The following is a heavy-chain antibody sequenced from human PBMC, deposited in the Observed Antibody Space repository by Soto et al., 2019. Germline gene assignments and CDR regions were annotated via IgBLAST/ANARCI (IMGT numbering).Heavy chain of an antibody. CDR2: ISPYNGDT. CDR3: ASTRSYGSERPFDY. Sequence: QVQVVQSGAEVKKPGASVKVSCKSSGYTFTTYGISWVRQAPGQGLEWMGWISPYNGDTKYAQKLQGRVTMTTDTSTSTGYMELRRLTSDDTAVYYCASTRSYGSERPFDYWGQGTLVTVSS. J-gene: IGHJ4*02. D-gene: IGHD3-10*01. V-gene: IGHV1-18*04. CDR1: GYTFTTYG.